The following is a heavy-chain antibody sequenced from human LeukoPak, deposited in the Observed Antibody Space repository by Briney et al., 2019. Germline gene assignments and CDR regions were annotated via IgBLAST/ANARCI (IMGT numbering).Heavy chain of an antibody. CDR3: AKNGGSSSWYVVGY. CDR1: GFTFSSYA. D-gene: IGHD6-13*01. J-gene: IGHJ4*02. V-gene: IGHV3-23*01. Sequence: GGSLRLSCAASGFTFSSYAMSWVRQAPGKGLEWASAISGSGGSTYYADSVKGRFTISRDNSKNTLYLQMNSLRAEDTAVYYCAKNGGSSSWYVVGYRGQGTLVTVSS. CDR2: ISGSGGST.